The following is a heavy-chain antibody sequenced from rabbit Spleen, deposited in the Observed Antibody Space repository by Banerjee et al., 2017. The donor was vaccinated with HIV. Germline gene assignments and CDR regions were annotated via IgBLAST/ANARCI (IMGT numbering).Heavy chain of an antibody. Sequence: HLKESGGGLVQPGGSLKLSCTASGFDFSSYYMTWVRQAPGKGLEWTGYIDPVFGNTYYATWVNGRFTISSDNAQNTVDLQMNSLTATDTATYFCARDLVGVIGWNFYLWGPGTLVTVS. CDR2: IDPVFGNT. D-gene: IGHD1-1*01. CDR3: ARDLVGVIGWNFYL. V-gene: IGHV1S7*01. J-gene: IGHJ4*01. CDR1: GFDFSSYY.